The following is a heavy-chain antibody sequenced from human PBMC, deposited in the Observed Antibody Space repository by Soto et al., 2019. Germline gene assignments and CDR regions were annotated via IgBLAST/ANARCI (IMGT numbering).Heavy chain of an antibody. Sequence: SETLSLTCTVSGGSISSSSYYWGWIRQPPGKGLEWIGSIYYSGSTYYNPSLKSRVTISVDTSKNQFSLKLSSVTAADTAVYYCARHRTYYDFWSGPNWFDPWGQGTLVTVSS. CDR2: IYYSGST. CDR3: ARHRTYYDFWSGPNWFDP. CDR1: GGSISSSSYY. V-gene: IGHV4-39*01. D-gene: IGHD3-3*01. J-gene: IGHJ5*02.